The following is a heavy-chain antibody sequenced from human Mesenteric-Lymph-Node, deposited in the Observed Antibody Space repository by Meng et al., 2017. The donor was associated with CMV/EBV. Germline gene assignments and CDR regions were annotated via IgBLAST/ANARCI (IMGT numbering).Heavy chain of an antibody. J-gene: IGHJ4*02. CDR1: GFSLSTSGVG. V-gene: IGHV2-5*02. D-gene: IGHD6-13*01. Sequence: QITLKESGPTLVKPTQTLTLACTFPGFSLSTSGVGVGWIRQPPGKAREWLALIYWDDDKRYSPSLKSRLTITKDTSKNQRVLTMTNIDPVDTTTYYCAHSSGIAAAGPFYFDYWGQGTLVTVSS. CDR3: AHSSGIAAAGPFYFDY. CDR2: IYWDDDK.